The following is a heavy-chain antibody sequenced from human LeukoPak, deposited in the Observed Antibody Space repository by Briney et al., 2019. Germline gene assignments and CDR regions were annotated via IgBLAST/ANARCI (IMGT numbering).Heavy chain of an antibody. CDR1: GFTFDDYG. Sequence: GGSLRLSCAASGFTFDDYGMSWVRQAPGKGLEWVSGINWNGGNTGYVDSMKGRFTISRDNAKNSLYLQMNSLRDEDTALYHCARVGNYVWGSYPYYFDYWGQGTLVTVSS. CDR3: ARVGNYVWGSYPYYFDY. J-gene: IGHJ4*02. V-gene: IGHV3-20*01. D-gene: IGHD3-16*01. CDR2: INWNGGNT.